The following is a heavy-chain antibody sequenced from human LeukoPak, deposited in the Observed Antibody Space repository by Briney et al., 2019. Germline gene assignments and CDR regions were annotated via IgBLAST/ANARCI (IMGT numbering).Heavy chain of an antibody. Sequence: SETLSLTCTVSGGSISSYYWSWLRQPAGKGREWLGLIYTSGRINYNSSLKSRLTISVDTSKNQFSLELRSVTAADTAVYYCARDLGGGSPGWGQGTLVTVSS. D-gene: IGHD2-15*01. CDR2: IYTSGRI. CDR1: GGSISSYY. V-gene: IGHV4-4*07. CDR3: ARDLGGGSPG. J-gene: IGHJ4*02.